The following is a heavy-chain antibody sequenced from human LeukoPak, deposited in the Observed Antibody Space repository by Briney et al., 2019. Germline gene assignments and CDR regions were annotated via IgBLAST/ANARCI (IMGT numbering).Heavy chain of an antibody. J-gene: IGHJ3*01. CDR2: INEDGSKK. D-gene: IGHD2-2*01. Sequence: AGGSLRLSCAASGFRFSSHWMSWVRQVPGKGPEGVAKINEDGSKKYYVDSVKGRFTISRDNAENSLSLHMNSLRAEDTAVYYCARDQGYCTSVSCRGDAFDVWGQGSMVSVSA. V-gene: IGHV3-7*01. CDR1: GFRFSSHW. CDR3: ARDQGYCTSVSCRGDAFDV.